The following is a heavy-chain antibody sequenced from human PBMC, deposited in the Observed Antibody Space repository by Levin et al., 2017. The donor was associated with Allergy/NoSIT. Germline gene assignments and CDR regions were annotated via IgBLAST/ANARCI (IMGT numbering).Heavy chain of an antibody. CDR3: ARDVGGTGNCYFDV. CDR1: GYSFADYT. J-gene: IGHJ2*01. D-gene: IGHD3-10*01. CDR2: LNPGNGIT. Sequence: GASVKVSCEPSGYSFADYTIHWVRQAPGQRREWMGWLNPGNGITKYSQKFQGRVTITRDTSANTANLELSSLTYEDTAIYYCARDVGGTGNCYFDVWGHGTLVSVSS. V-gene: IGHV1-3*01.